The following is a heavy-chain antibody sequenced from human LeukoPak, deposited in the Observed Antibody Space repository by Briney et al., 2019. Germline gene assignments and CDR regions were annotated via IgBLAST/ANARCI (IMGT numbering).Heavy chain of an antibody. V-gene: IGHV1-69*02. CDR1: GGTFSSYT. J-gene: IGHJ3*02. CDR3: AKVGLGNTAIHI. CDR2: IIPILGIA. Sequence: SVKVSCKASGGTFSSYTISWVRQAPGQGLEWMGRIIPILGIANYAQKFQGRVTITADKSTSTAYMELSSLKSEDTAIYYCAKVGLGNTAIHIWGQGTMVTVSS. D-gene: IGHD5-18*01.